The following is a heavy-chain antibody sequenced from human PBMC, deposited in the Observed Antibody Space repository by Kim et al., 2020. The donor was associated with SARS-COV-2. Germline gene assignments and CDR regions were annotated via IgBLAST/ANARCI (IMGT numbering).Heavy chain of an antibody. CDR1: GYTFTGYY. Sequence: ASVKVSCKASGYTFTGYYMHWVRQAPGQGLEWMGRINPNSGGTNYAQKFQGRVTMTRDTSISTAYMELSRLRSDDTAVYYCARVPRFIAARRYFDYWGQGTLVTVSS. V-gene: IGHV1-2*06. D-gene: IGHD6-13*01. CDR3: ARVPRFIAARRYFDY. J-gene: IGHJ4*02. CDR2: INPNSGGT.